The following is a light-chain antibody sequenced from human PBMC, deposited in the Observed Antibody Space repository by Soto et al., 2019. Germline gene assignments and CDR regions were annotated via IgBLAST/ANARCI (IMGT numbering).Light chain of an antibody. CDR3: QQYNDWWT. CDR2: GAS. CDR1: QTVNSN. V-gene: IGKV3-15*01. Sequence: EIVMTQSPDTLSVSPGERATLSCRASQTVNSNLAWYQQKPGQAPRLLIYGASTRATGIPARFSGSGSGTEFTLTISSLQSEDFAVYYCQQYNDWWTFGQGTKVEIK. J-gene: IGKJ1*01.